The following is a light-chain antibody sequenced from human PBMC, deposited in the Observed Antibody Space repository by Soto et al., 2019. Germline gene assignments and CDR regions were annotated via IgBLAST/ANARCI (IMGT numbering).Light chain of an antibody. V-gene: IGKV3D-15*01. Sequence: EIVLTQSPATLSVSPGERAALSCRASQSVSNNLAWYQQKPGQPPRLLIFGASTRATGIPARFSGSGSEAELALTISTLQSEDFAVYYCQQYSVWPLTFXGGTKVDIK. J-gene: IGKJ4*01. CDR3: QQYSVWPLT. CDR1: QSVSNN. CDR2: GAS.